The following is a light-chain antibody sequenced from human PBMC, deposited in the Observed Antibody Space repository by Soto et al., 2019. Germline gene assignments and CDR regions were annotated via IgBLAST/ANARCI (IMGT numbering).Light chain of an antibody. V-gene: IGLV1-44*01. Sequence: QSVLTQPPSTSGTPGQRVTIPCSGSGSNIGRNSVTWYQRLPGAAPKLLVYRNNHRPAGVPERVSGSKSGTSASLAISDLQSEDEADYYCATWDDSLSGVEFGGGTKLTVL. CDR2: RNN. CDR3: ATWDDSLSGVE. CDR1: GSNIGRNS. J-gene: IGLJ3*02.